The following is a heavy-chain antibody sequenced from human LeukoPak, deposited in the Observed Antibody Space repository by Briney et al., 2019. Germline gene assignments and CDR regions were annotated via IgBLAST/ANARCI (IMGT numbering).Heavy chain of an antibody. J-gene: IGHJ4*02. V-gene: IGHV3-23*01. Sequence: GGSLRLSCAASGFTFSSYAMSGVRQAPGKGLEWVSASSGSGGSTYYADSVKGRFTISRDNSKNTLYLQMNSLRAEDTAVYYCAKDPGVVVAAGILDYWGQGTLVTVSS. D-gene: IGHD2-15*01. CDR2: SSGSGGST. CDR3: AKDPGVVVAAGILDY. CDR1: GFTFSSYA.